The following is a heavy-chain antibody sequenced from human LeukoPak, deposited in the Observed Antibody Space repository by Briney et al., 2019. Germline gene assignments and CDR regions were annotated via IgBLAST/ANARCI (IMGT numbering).Heavy chain of an antibody. V-gene: IGHV3-23*01. CDR3: AKGGNSLVLFDY. D-gene: IGHD4-23*01. J-gene: IGHJ4*02. CDR1: GFTFSSYV. Sequence: VGSLRLSCAASGFTFSSYVMSWVRQAPGRGLEWVSSISGSGGTTHYADSVKGRFTISRDNSKNTLYLQVNSLRAEDTAVYYCAKGGNSLVLFDYWGQGTLVTVSS. CDR2: ISGSGGTT.